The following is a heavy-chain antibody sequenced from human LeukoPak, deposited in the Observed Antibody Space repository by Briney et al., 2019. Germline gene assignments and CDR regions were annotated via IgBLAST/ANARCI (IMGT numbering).Heavy chain of an antibody. CDR2: IRYDGSNK. CDR1: GFTFSSYG. J-gene: IGHJ4*02. Sequence: GGSLRLSCAASGFTFSSYGMCWVRQAPGKGLEWVAFIRYDGSNKYYADSVKGRFTISRDNSKNTLYLQMNSLRSEDTAVYYCATARLANSIVGATVYFDYWGQGTLVTVSS. V-gene: IGHV3-30*02. D-gene: IGHD1-26*01. CDR3: ATARLANSIVGATVYFDY.